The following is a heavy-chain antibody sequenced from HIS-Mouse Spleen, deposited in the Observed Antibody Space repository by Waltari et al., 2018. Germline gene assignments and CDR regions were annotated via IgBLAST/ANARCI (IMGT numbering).Heavy chain of an antibody. J-gene: IGHJ4*02. D-gene: IGHD3-22*01. CDR1: GFTFDDYA. CDR3: AKDYDSSGYYYFDY. V-gene: IGHV3-9*01. Sequence: EVQLVESGGGLVQPGRSLRLSCAASGFTFDDYAMHWGRQAPGKGLEWVSGISWNSGSIGYADSVKGRFTISRDNAKNSLYLQMNSLRAEDTALYYCAKDYDSSGYYYFDYWGQGTLVTVSS. CDR2: ISWNSGSI.